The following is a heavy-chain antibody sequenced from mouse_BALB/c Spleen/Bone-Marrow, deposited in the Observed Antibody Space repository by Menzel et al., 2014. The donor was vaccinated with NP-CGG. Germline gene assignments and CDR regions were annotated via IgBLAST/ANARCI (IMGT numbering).Heavy chain of an antibody. D-gene: IGHD2-3*01. CDR3: ASPLLFAY. CDR2: ISYSGST. CDR1: GYSITSDYA. J-gene: IGHJ3*01. V-gene: IGHV3-2*02. Sequence: VQLKQSGPGLVKPSQSLSLTCTVTGYSITSDYAWNWIRQFPGNKLEWMGYISYSGSTSYNPSLKSRISITRDTSKNQFFLQLYSVTTEDTATYYCASPLLFAYWGQGTLVTVSA.